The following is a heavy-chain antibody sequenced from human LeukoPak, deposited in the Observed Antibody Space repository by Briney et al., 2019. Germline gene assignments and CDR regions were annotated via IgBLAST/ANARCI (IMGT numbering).Heavy chain of an antibody. V-gene: IGHV3-13*01. D-gene: IGHD3-10*01. CDR3: ARGGTMVRGVISLLDV. Sequence: GGSLRLSCAASGFTFSSYDMRWVRQATGKGLEWVSAIGSAGDTYYSGSVKGRFTISRESAKNSLYLQMNSLRAGDTAVYYCARGGTMVRGVISLLDVWGKGTTVTISS. CDR1: GFTFSSYD. CDR2: IGSAGDT. J-gene: IGHJ6*04.